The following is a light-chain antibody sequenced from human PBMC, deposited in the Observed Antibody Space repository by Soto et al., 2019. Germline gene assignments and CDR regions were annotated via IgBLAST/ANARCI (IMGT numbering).Light chain of an antibody. CDR2: GAS. V-gene: IGKV3-20*01. Sequence: EIVLTQSPGTLSLSPGERATLSCRASQSVSSSYLAWYQQKPGQAPRLLIYGASSRATGIPDRFSGSGSGTDFSLTISRLEPEDFAVYYCQQYGSSPVTFGQGTKLEIK. CDR1: QSVSSSY. J-gene: IGKJ2*01. CDR3: QQYGSSPVT.